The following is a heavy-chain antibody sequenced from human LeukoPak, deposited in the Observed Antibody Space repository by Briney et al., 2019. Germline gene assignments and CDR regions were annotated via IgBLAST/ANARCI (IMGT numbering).Heavy chain of an antibody. CDR3: ARIGYVSSSLDF. J-gene: IGHJ4*02. V-gene: IGHV3-7*05. D-gene: IGHD6-6*01. Sequence: GGSLRPSCTASGFTFSTYWMSWVRQAPGKGLEWVANIKEDGRTKYYLDSVKGRFTISRDNPKNSLYLEMDSLRADDTAVYFCARIGYVSSSLDFWGQGALVTVSS. CDR2: IKEDGRTK. CDR1: GFTFSTYW.